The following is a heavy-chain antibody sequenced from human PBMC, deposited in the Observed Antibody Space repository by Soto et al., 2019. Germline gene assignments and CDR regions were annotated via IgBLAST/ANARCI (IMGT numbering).Heavy chain of an antibody. V-gene: IGHV3-53*01. CDR2: IYSGGST. D-gene: IGHD5-12*01. Sequence: PGGSLRLSCAASGFTVSSNYMSWVRQAPGKGLEWVSVIYSGGSTYYADSVKGRFTISRDNSKNTLYLQMNSLRAEDTAVYYCARGQIKNVDIVATAPDYYYYYGMDVWGQETTVTVSS. J-gene: IGHJ6*02. CDR1: GFTVSSNY. CDR3: ARGQIKNVDIVATAPDYYYYYGMDV.